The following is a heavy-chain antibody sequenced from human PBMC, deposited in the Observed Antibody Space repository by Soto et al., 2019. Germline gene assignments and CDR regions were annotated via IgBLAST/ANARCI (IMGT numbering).Heavy chain of an antibody. J-gene: IGHJ5*02. Sequence: QVQLVQSGAEVKKPGASVKVSCKASGYTFTSYYMHWVRQAPGQGLEWMGIINPSGGSTSYAQKFQGRVTMTRDTSTSTVYMELSSLRSEDTAVYYCARGLGRDCTNGVCRLNWFDPWGQGTLVTVSS. D-gene: IGHD2-8*01. CDR1: GYTFTSYY. CDR2: INPSGGST. V-gene: IGHV1-46*01. CDR3: ARGLGRDCTNGVCRLNWFDP.